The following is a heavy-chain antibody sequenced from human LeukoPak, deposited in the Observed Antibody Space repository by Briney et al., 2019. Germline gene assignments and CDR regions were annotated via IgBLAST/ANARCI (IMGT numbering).Heavy chain of an antibody. Sequence: SETLSLTCAVYGGSFSGYYWSWIRQPPGKGLEWIGEINHSGSTNYNPSLKSRVTMSVDTSKNQFSLKLSSVTAADTAVYYCARDHQSPFDYWGQGTLVTVSS. V-gene: IGHV4-34*01. CDR3: ARDHQSPFDY. J-gene: IGHJ4*02. CDR2: INHSGST. CDR1: GGSFSGYY.